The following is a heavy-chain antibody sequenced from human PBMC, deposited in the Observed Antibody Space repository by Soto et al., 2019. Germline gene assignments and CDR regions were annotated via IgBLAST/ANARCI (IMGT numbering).Heavy chain of an antibody. D-gene: IGHD6-13*01. CDR3: ARANIAAFMPSSYYYGMDV. Sequence: VKVSCKASGGTFSSYAISWVRQAPGQGLEWMGGIIPIFGTANYAQKFQGRVTITADESTSTAYMELSSLRSEDTAVYYCARANIAAFMPSSYYYGMDVWGQGTTVTVSS. CDR2: IIPIFGTA. J-gene: IGHJ6*02. V-gene: IGHV1-69*01. CDR1: GGTFSSYA.